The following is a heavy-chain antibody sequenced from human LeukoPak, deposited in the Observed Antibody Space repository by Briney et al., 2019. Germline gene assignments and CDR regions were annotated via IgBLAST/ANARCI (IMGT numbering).Heavy chain of an antibody. Sequence: GGSLRLSCAASGFTFSSYAMSWVRQAPGKGLEWVSAISGSGSTYYADSVKGRFTISRDNSKNTLYLQMNSLRAEDTAVYYCAKDHSSSWERYFDYWGQGTLVTVSS. CDR2: ISGSGST. CDR1: GFTFSSYA. D-gene: IGHD6-13*01. CDR3: AKDHSSSWERYFDY. V-gene: IGHV3-23*01. J-gene: IGHJ4*02.